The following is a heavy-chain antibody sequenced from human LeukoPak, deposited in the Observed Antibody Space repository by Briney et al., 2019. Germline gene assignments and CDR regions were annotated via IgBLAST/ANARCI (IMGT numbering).Heavy chain of an antibody. D-gene: IGHD2-2*01. CDR1: GFTFSSYS. Sequence: GGSLRLSCAASGFTFSSYSTNWVRQAPGKGLEWVSYISSSSSTIYYADSVKGRFTISRDNAKNSLYLQMNSLRAEDTAVYYCARGYCSSTSCYSLSDWGQGTLVTVSS. CDR3: ARGYCSSTSCYSLSD. V-gene: IGHV3-48*04. J-gene: IGHJ4*02. CDR2: ISSSSSTI.